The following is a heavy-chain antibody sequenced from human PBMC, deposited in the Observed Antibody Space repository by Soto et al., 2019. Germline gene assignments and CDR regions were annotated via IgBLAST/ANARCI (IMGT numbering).Heavy chain of an antibody. V-gene: IGHV4-4*02. CDR1: GGSISSSNW. CDR3: ARDPYCSGGSCEDY. Sequence: SETLSLTCAVSGGSISSSNWWSWVRQPPGKGLEWIGEINHSGSTNYNPSLKSRVTISVDTSKNQFSLKLSSVTAADTAVYYCARDPYCSGGSCEDYWGQGTLVTV. D-gene: IGHD2-15*01. J-gene: IGHJ4*02. CDR2: INHSGST.